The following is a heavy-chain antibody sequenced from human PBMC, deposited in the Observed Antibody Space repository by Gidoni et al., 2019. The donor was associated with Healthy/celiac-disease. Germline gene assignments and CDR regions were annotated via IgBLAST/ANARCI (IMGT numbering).Heavy chain of an antibody. D-gene: IGHD3-3*01. J-gene: IGHJ6*03. V-gene: IGHV1-2*02. CDR1: GYTFTGYY. CDR2: INPNSGGT. CDR3: ARSGIRFLEWLQTYYYYXMXV. Sequence: QVQLVQSGAEVKKPGASVKVSCKASGYTFTGYYMHWVRQAPGQGLEWMGWINPNSGGTNYAQKFQGRVTMTRDTSISTAYMELGRLRSDDTAVYYCARSGIRFLEWLQTYYYYXMXVWGKGTTVTVSS.